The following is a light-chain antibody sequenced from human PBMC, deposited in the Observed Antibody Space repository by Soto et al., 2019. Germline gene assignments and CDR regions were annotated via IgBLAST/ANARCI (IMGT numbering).Light chain of an antibody. V-gene: IGKV3-15*01. Sequence: EIVMTQSPSTLSVSPWERATLSCRASQSVSSDLAWYHQKPGQAPRLLTYGASTRATGIPARFSGSGSGTEFTLTINSLQSEDFAVYYCQQYNNWPRTLGQGTKVDIK. CDR2: GAS. J-gene: IGKJ1*01. CDR1: QSVSSD. CDR3: QQYNNWPRT.